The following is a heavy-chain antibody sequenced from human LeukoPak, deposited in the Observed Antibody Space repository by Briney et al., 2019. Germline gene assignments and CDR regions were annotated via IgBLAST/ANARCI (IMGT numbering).Heavy chain of an antibody. CDR3: ARAPRYYQDAFDI. CDR2: MNPNSGNT. CDR1: GYTFTSYD. J-gene: IGHJ3*02. Sequence: ASVKVSCKASGYTFTSYDINWVRQATGQGLKWMGWMNPNSGNTGYAQKFQGRVTMTRNTSISTAYMELSSLRSEDTAVYYCARAPRYYQDAFDIWGQGTMVTVSS. V-gene: IGHV1-8*01. D-gene: IGHD1-26*01.